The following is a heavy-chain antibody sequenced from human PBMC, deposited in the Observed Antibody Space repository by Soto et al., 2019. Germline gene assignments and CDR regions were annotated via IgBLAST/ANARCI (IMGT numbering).Heavy chain of an antibody. Sequence: TGGSLRLSCAASGFTFSSYSMNWVRQAPGKGLEWVSSIISSSSYIYYADSVKGRFTISRDNAKNSLYLQMNSLRAEDTAVYYCARLVAAGGGDAFDIWGQGTMVTVSS. CDR1: GFTFSSYS. V-gene: IGHV3-21*01. CDR2: IISSSSYI. D-gene: IGHD6-13*01. CDR3: ARLVAAGGGDAFDI. J-gene: IGHJ3*02.